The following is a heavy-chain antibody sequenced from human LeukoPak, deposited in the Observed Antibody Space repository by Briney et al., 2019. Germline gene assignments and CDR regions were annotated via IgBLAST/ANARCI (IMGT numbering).Heavy chain of an antibody. V-gene: IGHV4-30-2*01. CDR2: INHSGST. D-gene: IGHD4-17*01. J-gene: IGHJ6*02. CDR3: ARVRRDYSYLYYGMDV. CDR1: GGSLSSGDFS. Sequence: SETLSLTCVVSGGSLSSGDFSWSWIRQPPGKGLEWLANINHSGSTYYNPSLTGRGTISIDRSRNQFSLKLRSVTAADTAVYYCARVRRDYSYLYYGMDVWGQGTTVTVSS.